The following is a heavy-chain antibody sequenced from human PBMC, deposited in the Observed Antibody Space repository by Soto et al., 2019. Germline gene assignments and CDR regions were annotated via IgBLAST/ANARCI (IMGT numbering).Heavy chain of an antibody. J-gene: IGHJ2*01. V-gene: IGHV4-30-4*01. CDR2: ISDSGRP. D-gene: IGHD1-1*01. CDR3: ARDRGRTWNQDWFFDL. CDR1: GGSISSDYY. Sequence: SETLSLTCTVSGGSISSDYYWSWIRQPPGKGLEWIGYISDSGRPYYNPSLRSRVAISLDTSNNQFSLKLASVTAADTAVYYCARDRGRTWNQDWFFDLWGRGTLVTVSS.